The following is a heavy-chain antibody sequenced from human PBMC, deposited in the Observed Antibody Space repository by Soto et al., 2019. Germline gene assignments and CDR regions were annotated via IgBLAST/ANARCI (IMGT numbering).Heavy chain of an antibody. Sequence: ASVKVSCKASGYTFTKYTIHWVRQAPGQRLEWMGWINAGDGDTKYSQNFHDRVTLSKDTSATTAYMEVSSLTSEDTAVYYCARRGTFYDILTGYYSPEYYFDFWGQGTLVTVSS. V-gene: IGHV1-3*01. J-gene: IGHJ4*02. CDR1: GYTFTKYT. D-gene: IGHD3-9*01. CDR2: INAGDGDT. CDR3: ARRGTFYDILTGYYSPEYYFDF.